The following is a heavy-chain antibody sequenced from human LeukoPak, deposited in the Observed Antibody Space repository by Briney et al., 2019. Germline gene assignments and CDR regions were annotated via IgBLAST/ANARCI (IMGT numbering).Heavy chain of an antibody. D-gene: IGHD3-3*01. CDR2: INHSGST. CDR3: ARGEGYDFWSGYQIDY. V-gene: IGHV4-34*01. J-gene: IGHJ4*02. Sequence: SETLSLTCAVYGGSFSGYYWSWIRQPPGKGLEWIGEINHSGSTNYNPSLKSRVTISVDTSKNQFSLKLSSVTAADTAVYYCARGEGYDFWSGYQIDYCGQGTLVTVSS. CDR1: GGSFSGYY.